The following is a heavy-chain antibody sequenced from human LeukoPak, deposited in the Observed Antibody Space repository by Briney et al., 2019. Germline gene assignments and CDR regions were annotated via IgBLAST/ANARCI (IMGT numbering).Heavy chain of an antibody. J-gene: IGHJ4*02. CDR3: ARDLYGDYFDY. V-gene: IGHV1-3*01. D-gene: IGHD3-16*01. Sequence: ASVKVSCKASGYTFSRYGMHWVRQAPGQRLEWMGWINAGNENTKYSQKFQGRVSVTRDTSASTAYMELSSLTSEDTAVYYCARDLYGDYFDYWGQGTLVTVSS. CDR1: GYTFSRYG. CDR2: INAGNENT.